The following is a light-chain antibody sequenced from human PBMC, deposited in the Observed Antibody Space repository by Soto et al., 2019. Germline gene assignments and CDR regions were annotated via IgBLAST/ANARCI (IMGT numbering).Light chain of an antibody. CDR2: DAS. CDR3: QQRANWPRT. V-gene: IGKV3D-20*02. J-gene: IGKJ1*01. CDR1: ERIYSAY. Sequence: EVVLTQSPGTLSLSRGERATVSCRASERIYSAYLGWYQQKPGQAPRLLIYDASNRATGIPDRFSGSGSGTDFTLTISSLEPEDFAVYYCQQRANWPRTFGQGTKVDIK.